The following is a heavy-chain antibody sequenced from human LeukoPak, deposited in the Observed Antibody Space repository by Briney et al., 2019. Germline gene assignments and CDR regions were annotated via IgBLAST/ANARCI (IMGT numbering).Heavy chain of an antibody. J-gene: IGHJ3*02. CDR2: INPNSGGT. CDR3: ARVSSSWYDPSDAFDI. D-gene: IGHD6-13*01. CDR1: GYTFISYY. Sequence: ASVKVSCKASGYTFISYYMHWVRQAPGQGLEWMGWINPNSGGTNYAQKFQGRVTMTRDTSISTAYMELSRLRSDDTAVYYCARVSSSWYDPSDAFDIWGQGTMVTVSS. V-gene: IGHV1-2*02.